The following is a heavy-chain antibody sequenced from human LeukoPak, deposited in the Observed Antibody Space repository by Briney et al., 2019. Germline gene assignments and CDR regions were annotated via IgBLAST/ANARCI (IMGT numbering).Heavy chain of an antibody. Sequence: ASVKVSCKASGYTFTSYGISWVRQAPGQGLEWMGWISAYNGNTNYAQKLQGRVTMTTDTSTSTAYMELRSQRSDDTAVYYCARDPYSSGWSHYFDYWGQGTLVTVSS. D-gene: IGHD6-19*01. CDR3: ARDPYSSGWSHYFDY. CDR1: GYTFTSYG. V-gene: IGHV1-18*04. CDR2: ISAYNGNT. J-gene: IGHJ4*02.